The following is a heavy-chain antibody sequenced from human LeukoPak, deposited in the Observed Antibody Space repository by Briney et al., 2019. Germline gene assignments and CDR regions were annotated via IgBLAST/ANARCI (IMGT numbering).Heavy chain of an antibody. CDR2: ISSSSSYI. J-gene: IGHJ4*02. V-gene: IGHV3-21*01. D-gene: IGHD2-2*01. CDR3: ARVGRGVVPAGGDY. CDR1: GFTFSSYS. Sequence: GGSLRLSCAASGFTFSSYSMNWVRQAPGKGLEWVSSISSSSSYIYYADSVKGRFTISRDNAKNSLYLQMNSLRAEDTAVYYCARVGRGVVPAGGDYWGQGTLVTVS.